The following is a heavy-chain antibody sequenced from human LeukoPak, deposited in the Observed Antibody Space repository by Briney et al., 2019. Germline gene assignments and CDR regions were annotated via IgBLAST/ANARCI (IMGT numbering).Heavy chain of an antibody. J-gene: IGHJ4*02. Sequence: GGSLRLSCAASGFTFSSYSMNWVRQAPGKGLEWVSSISSSSYIYYADSVQGRFTISRDNAKNSLYLQMNRLRAEDTAVYYCAVDYYDSSGYYYDWGQGTLVTVSS. V-gene: IGHV3-21*01. CDR1: GFTFSSYS. CDR3: AVDYYDSSGYYYD. CDR2: ISSSSYI. D-gene: IGHD3-22*01.